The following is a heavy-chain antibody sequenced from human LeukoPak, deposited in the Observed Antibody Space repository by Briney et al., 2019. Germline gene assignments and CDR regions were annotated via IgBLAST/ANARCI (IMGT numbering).Heavy chain of an antibody. CDR3: ARDNDSRDPPHFDY. CDR1: GYTFTGYY. V-gene: IGHV1-2*02. Sequence: ASVKVSCKASGYTFTGYYMHWVRQAPGQGLEWMGWINPNSGGTNYAQKFQGRVTMTRDTSTSTVYMELSSLRSEDTAVYYCARDNDSRDPPHFDYWGQGTLVTVSS. CDR2: INPNSGGT. D-gene: IGHD3-16*01. J-gene: IGHJ4*02.